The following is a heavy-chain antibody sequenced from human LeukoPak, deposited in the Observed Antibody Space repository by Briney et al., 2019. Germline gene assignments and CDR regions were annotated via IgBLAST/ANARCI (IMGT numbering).Heavy chain of an antibody. CDR2: IYFSGST. J-gene: IGHJ5*02. CDR3: ARASCGGGTCYDSRGWFDP. V-gene: IGHV4-39*07. Sequence: SETLSLTCTVPGGSISYSNSYWGWIRQPPGKGLEWIGNIYFSGSTYYKQSLKSRVTISVDTSKNQFSLKLRSVTAADTAVYYCARASCGGGTCYDSRGWFDPWGQGTLVTVSS. CDR1: GGSISYSNSY. D-gene: IGHD2-15*01.